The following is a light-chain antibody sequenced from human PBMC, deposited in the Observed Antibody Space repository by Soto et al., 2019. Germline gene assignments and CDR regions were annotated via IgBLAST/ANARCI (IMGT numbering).Light chain of an antibody. CDR3: CSYAGSSPYV. Sequence: QSALTQPASVSGSPGQSITISCTGTSSDVGSYNLVSWYQQHPGKAPKLMIYEVSKRPSGVSNRFSGSKSGNTASLTISGLQAEDEADYYCCSYAGSSPYVFGTGTKPTVL. CDR1: SSDVGSYNL. CDR2: EVS. V-gene: IGLV2-23*02. J-gene: IGLJ1*01.